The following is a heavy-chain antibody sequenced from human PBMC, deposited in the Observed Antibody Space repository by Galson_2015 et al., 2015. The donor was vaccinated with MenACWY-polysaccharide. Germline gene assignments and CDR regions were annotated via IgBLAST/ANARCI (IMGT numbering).Heavy chain of an antibody. J-gene: IGHJ4*02. CDR1: GFTFSDYW. V-gene: IGHV3-7*01. CDR3: AREPNSFDY. Sequence: SLRLSCAASGFTFSDYWMSWIRQAPGRGPEWVANIKKDGSEKNYVDSVKGRFTISRDNAKNSLNLQMNSLRVEDTAVYYCAREPNSFDYWDQGTLVTVSS. CDR2: IKKDGSEK. D-gene: IGHD4/OR15-4a*01.